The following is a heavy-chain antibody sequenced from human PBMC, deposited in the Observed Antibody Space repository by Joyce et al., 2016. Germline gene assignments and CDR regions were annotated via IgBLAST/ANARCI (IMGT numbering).Heavy chain of an antibody. CDR2: VNDRGST. CDR1: GGSLSGYY. CDR3: ARARRGIILARGEMGEYLQH. Sequence: QVQLQAWGAGLLKPSETLSLTCAVYGGSLSGYYWSWIRQAPGMGLEWIGEVNDRGSTNYNPSLKSRATTSMDTSKNQFSLRLTTVTAADTAVYFCARARRGIILARGEMGEYLQHWGRGTVVIVSS. D-gene: IGHD3-10*01. V-gene: IGHV4-34*01. J-gene: IGHJ1*01.